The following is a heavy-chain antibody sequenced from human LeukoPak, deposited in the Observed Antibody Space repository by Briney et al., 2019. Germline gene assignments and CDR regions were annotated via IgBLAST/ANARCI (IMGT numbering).Heavy chain of an antibody. D-gene: IGHD4-23*01. Sequence: GGSLRLSCAASGFTFSSYSMNWVRQAPGKGLEWVSSISSSSSYIYYADSVKGRFTISRDNAKNSLYLQMNSLRAEDTAVYYCAREPFLRWYREYYFDYWSQGTLVTVSS. V-gene: IGHV3-21*01. CDR3: AREPFLRWYREYYFDY. J-gene: IGHJ4*02. CDR1: GFTFSSYS. CDR2: ISSSSSYI.